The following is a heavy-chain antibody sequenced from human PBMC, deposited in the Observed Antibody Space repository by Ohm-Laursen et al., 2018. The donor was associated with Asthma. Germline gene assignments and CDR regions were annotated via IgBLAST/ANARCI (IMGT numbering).Heavy chain of an antibody. CDR1: GGTFRSFV. CDR2: INPNGGST. D-gene: IGHD2-2*01. Sequence: ASVKVSCKASGGTFRSFVISWVRQAPGQGLEWMGIINPNGGSTTYAQKFQGRVTMTRDTSTSTVYMDLSSLSSEDTAVYYCARAYCRSTSCYDYWGQGSLVTVSS. J-gene: IGHJ4*02. V-gene: IGHV1-46*01. CDR3: ARAYCRSTSCYDY.